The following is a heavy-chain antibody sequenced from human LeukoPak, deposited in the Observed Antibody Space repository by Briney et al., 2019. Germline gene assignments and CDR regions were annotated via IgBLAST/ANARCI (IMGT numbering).Heavy chain of an antibody. CDR3: AKDIRSSSWYYFDY. Sequence: PGGSLRLSCSASGFTFEDYAMHWVRQAPGKGLEWVSGISWNSGSIGYADSVKGRFTISRDNAKNSLYLQMNSLRAEDTALYYCAKDIRSSSWYYFDYWGQGTLVTVSS. CDR1: GFTFEDYA. D-gene: IGHD6-13*01. CDR2: ISWNSGSI. J-gene: IGHJ4*02. V-gene: IGHV3-9*01.